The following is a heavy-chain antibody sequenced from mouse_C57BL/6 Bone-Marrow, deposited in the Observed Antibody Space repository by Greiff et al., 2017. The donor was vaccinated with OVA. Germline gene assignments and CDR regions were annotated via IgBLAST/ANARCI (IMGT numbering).Heavy chain of an antibody. CDR3: ATCYSNYEGFAY. CDR2: ISDGGSYT. CDR1: GFTFSSYA. V-gene: IGHV5-4*01. J-gene: IGHJ3*01. Sequence: EVQRVESGGGLVKPGGSLKLSCAASGFTFSSYAMSWVRQTPEKRLAWVATISDGGSYTYYPDNVKGRFTISRDNANNNLYLHIRHLMSEYTAMYYCATCYSNYEGFAYWGQGTLVTVSA. D-gene: IGHD2-5*01.